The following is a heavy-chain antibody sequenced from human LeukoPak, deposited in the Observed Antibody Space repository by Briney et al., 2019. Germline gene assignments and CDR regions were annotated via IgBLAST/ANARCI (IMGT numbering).Heavy chain of an antibody. D-gene: IGHD1-26*01. J-gene: IGHJ3*02. CDR1: GFTSSNYW. Sequence: GGSLRLSCAASGFTSSNYWMHWVRQAPGMGLVWVSRIDSAGNSATYADSVKGRFTLSRDNAKNTLYLQMNSLRAEDTAVYYCASSTYSGSHWDAFDIWGQGTMVTVSS. CDR2: IDSAGNSA. V-gene: IGHV3-74*03. CDR3: ASSTYSGSHWDAFDI.